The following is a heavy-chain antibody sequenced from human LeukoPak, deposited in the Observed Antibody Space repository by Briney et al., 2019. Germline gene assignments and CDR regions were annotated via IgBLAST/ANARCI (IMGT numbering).Heavy chain of an antibody. Sequence: GRSLRLSCAASGFTFDDYAMHWVRQAPGKGLEWVSGISWNSGSIGYADSVKGRFTISRDNAKNSLYLQMNSLRAEDTALYYCAKVLYSSGWNWFDPWGQGTLVTVSS. V-gene: IGHV3-9*01. CDR1: GFTFDDYA. D-gene: IGHD6-19*01. CDR2: ISWNSGSI. J-gene: IGHJ5*02. CDR3: AKVLYSSGWNWFDP.